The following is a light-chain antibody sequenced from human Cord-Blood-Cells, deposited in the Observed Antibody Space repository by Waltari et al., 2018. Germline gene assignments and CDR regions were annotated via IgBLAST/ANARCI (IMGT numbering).Light chain of an antibody. CDR1: QSISSY. CDR2: AAS. Sequence: DIQITLSPSSLPASVGDRLTITCRASQSISSYLNWYQQKPGKAPKLLIYAASSLQSGAPSRFSGSGSGTDFTITISRLQHEDTATYYCQQSYSTPQTFGHGTKVDIK. CDR3: QQSYSTPQT. V-gene: IGKV1-39*01. J-gene: IGKJ1*01.